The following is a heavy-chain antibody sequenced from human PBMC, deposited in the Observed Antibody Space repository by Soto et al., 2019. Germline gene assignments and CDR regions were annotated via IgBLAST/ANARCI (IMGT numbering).Heavy chain of an antibody. CDR2: IYYSGST. CDR1: GGSISSGGYY. V-gene: IGHV4-31*03. J-gene: IGHJ3*02. Sequence: PSETLSLTCTVSGGSISSGGYYCSWIRQHPGKGLEWIGYIYYSGSTYYNPSLKSRVTISVDTSKNQFSLKLSSVTAADTAVYYCARALNEDHDAFDIWGQGTMVTVSS. CDR3: ARALNEDHDAFDI. D-gene: IGHD1-1*01.